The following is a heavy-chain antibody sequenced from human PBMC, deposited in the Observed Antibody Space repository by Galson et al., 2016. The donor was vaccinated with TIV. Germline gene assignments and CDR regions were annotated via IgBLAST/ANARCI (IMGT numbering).Heavy chain of an antibody. Sequence: SVKVSCKASRYTFTSYHVHWVRQAPGQGLEWMGSINPNSGGTNYAQSFQGRVTITRDTSISTASMELSMLRSDDTATYYCARAATVVGDWYFDLWGRGTLVPVSS. D-gene: IGHD4-23*01. CDR2: INPNSGGT. V-gene: IGHV1-2*02. CDR3: ARAATVVGDWYFDL. CDR1: RYTFTSYH. J-gene: IGHJ2*01.